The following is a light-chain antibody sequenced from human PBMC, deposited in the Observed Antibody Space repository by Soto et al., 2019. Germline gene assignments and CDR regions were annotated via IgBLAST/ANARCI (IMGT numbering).Light chain of an antibody. Sequence: EMVLTQSPGTLSFSPGERATLSCRARQSVSSNYFAWHQQKPGQAPSLLIYGASSRATGIPDKFSGSGSGTDFTLTVSRLEPEDFAVFYCQQYGSSPPTFGQGTNLEIK. CDR2: GAS. J-gene: IGKJ2*01. CDR1: QSVSSNY. V-gene: IGKV3-20*01. CDR3: QQYGSSPPT.